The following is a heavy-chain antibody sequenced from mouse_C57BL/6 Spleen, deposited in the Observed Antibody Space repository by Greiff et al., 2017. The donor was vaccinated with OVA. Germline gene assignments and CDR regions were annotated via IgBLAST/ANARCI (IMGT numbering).Heavy chain of an antibody. CDR1: GYTFTDYY. D-gene: IGHD1-1*01. V-gene: IGHV1-19*01. Sequence: VQLKQSGPVLVKPGASVKMSCKASGYTFTDYYMNWVKQSHGKSLEWIGVINPYNGGTSYNQKFKGKATLTVDKSSSTAYMELNSLTSEDSAVYYCARVPGSSSYYFDYWGQGTTLTVSS. CDR3: ARVPGSSSYYFDY. J-gene: IGHJ2*01. CDR2: INPYNGGT.